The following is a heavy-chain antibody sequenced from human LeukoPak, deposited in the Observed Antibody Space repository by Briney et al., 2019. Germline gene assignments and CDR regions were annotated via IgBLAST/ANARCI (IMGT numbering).Heavy chain of an antibody. CDR3: ARAPALIGNWFDP. CDR1: GFTFSSYS. CDR2: ISSSSSYI. V-gene: IGHV3-21*01. Sequence: GGSLRLSCAASGFTFSSYSMNWVRQAPGKGLEWVSSISSSSSYIYYADSVKGRFTISRDNAKNSLYLQMNSLRAEDTAVYYCARAPALIGNWFDPWGQGTLVTVSS. D-gene: IGHD3-22*01. J-gene: IGHJ5*02.